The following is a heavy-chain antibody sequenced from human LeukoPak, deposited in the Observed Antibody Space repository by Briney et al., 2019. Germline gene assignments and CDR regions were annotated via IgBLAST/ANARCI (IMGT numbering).Heavy chain of an antibody. Sequence: PSVTLSLTCTVSGYSINSGYSWGWIRQPPGKGLEWIGTIYHSGSTYFNPSLKSRVTISVDTSKNQFSLKLSSVTAADTAVYYCARDPRGRDDYGDYGFDYWGQGTLVTVSS. V-gene: IGHV4-38-2*02. D-gene: IGHD4-17*01. CDR2: IYHSGST. CDR3: ARDPRGRDDYGDYGFDY. CDR1: GYSINSGYS. J-gene: IGHJ4*02.